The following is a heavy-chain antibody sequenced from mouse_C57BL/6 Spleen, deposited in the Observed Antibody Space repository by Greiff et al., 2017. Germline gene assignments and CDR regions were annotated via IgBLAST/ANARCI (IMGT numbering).Heavy chain of an antibody. CDR1: GYTFTDYY. Sequence: EVQLQQSGPELVKPGASVKISCKASGYTFTDYYMNWVKQSHGKSLEWIGDINPNSGGTSYNQKFKGKATLTVDKSSSTAYMELRSLTSEDAAVYYCARGDYDGMGDYWGQGTSVTVSS. CDR3: ARGDYDGMGDY. D-gene: IGHD2-4*01. CDR2: INPNSGGT. V-gene: IGHV1-26*01. J-gene: IGHJ4*01.